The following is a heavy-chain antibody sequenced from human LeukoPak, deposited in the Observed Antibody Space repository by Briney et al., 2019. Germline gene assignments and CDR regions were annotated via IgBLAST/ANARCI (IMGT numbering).Heavy chain of an antibody. D-gene: IGHD2-2*01. Sequence: ASVKVSCKASGYTFTGYYMHWVRQAPGQGLEWMGWINPNSGGTNYAQKFQGRVTMTRDTSISTAYMELSRLRSDDTAVYYCARAPYCSSTSCLSPWYWGQGTLVTVSS. CDR1: GYTFTGYY. V-gene: IGHV1-2*02. CDR2: INPNSGGT. J-gene: IGHJ4*02. CDR3: ARAPYCSSTSCLSPWY.